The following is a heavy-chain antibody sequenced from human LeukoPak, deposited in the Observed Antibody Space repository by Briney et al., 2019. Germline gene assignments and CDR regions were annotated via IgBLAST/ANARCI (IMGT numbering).Heavy chain of an antibody. D-gene: IGHD3-10*01. CDR3: ARDRYYYGSGSYSDY. V-gene: IGHV3-7*03. CDR2: INPDGSRI. CDR1: GFTFSTSW. J-gene: IGHJ4*02. Sequence: GGSLRLSCAASGFTFSTSWMTWVRQAPGKGLDWLGNINPDGSRINYVDSVKGRFTISRDNAKNSLYLQMNSLRAEDTAVYYCARDRYYYGSGSYSDYWGQGTLVTVSS.